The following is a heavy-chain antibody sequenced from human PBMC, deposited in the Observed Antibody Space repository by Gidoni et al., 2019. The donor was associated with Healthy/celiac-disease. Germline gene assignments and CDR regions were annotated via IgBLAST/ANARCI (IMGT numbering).Heavy chain of an antibody. D-gene: IGHD2-15*01. CDR3: AREGSRYCSGGSCYSFYYYYGMDV. CDR1: GYTFTSYG. CDR2: ISAYNGNT. J-gene: IGHJ6*02. V-gene: IGHV1-18*01. Sequence: QVQLVQSGAEVKKHGASVKVSCKASGYTFTSYGISWVRQAPGQGLEWMGWISAYNGNTNDAQKLQGRVTMTTDTSTSTAYMGLRSLRSDDTAVYYCAREGSRYCSGGSCYSFYYYYGMDVWGQGTTVTVSS.